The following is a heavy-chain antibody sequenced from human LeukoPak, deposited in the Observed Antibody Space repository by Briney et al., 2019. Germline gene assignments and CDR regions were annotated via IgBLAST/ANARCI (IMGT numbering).Heavy chain of an antibody. J-gene: IGHJ4*02. CDR3: ARDLNSYYYDSSGYPDY. Sequence: ASVTVSCKASGYTFTSYYMHWVRQAPGQGLEWMGIINPSGGSTGYAQKFQGRVTMTRDTSTSTVYMELSSLRSEDTAVYYCARDLNSYYYDSSGYPDYWGQGTLVTVSS. CDR2: INPSGGST. CDR1: GYTFTSYY. V-gene: IGHV1-46*01. D-gene: IGHD3-22*01.